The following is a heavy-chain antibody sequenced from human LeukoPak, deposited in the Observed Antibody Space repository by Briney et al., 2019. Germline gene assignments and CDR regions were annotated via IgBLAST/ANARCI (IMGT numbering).Heavy chain of an antibody. V-gene: IGHV3-30*04. CDR2: ISDDGSNK. J-gene: IGHJ6*04. Sequence: GGSLRLSCAASGFTVSSYAMHWVRQAPGKGLGWVAVISDDGSNKYYADSVKGRFTISRDNSKNTLYLQMNSLRAEDTAVYYCARVLGLLWFGESFYGMDVWGKGTTVTVSS. D-gene: IGHD3-10*01. CDR3: ARVLGLLWFGESFYGMDV. CDR1: GFTVSSYA.